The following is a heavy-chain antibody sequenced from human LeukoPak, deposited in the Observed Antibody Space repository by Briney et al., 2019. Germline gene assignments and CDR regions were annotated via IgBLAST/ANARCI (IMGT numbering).Heavy chain of an antibody. V-gene: IGHV4-59*11. Sequence: PSETLSLTCTVSGGSISSHYWSWIRQPPGKGLEWIGYIYYSGSTNYNPSPKSRVTISVDTSKNQFSLKLSSVTAADTAVYYCARSRTISAAALMDVWGKGTTVTVSS. CDR2: IYYSGST. CDR3: ARSRTISAAALMDV. CDR1: GGSISSHY. J-gene: IGHJ6*03. D-gene: IGHD3-3*01.